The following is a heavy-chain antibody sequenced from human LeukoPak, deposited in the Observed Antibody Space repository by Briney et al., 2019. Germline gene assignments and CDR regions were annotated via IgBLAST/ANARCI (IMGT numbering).Heavy chain of an antibody. V-gene: IGHV3-64*01. Sequence: GGSLRLSCAASGFTFSSYAMHWVRQAPGKGLEYVSAISSNGGSTYYANSVKGRFTIPRDNSKNTLYLQMGSLRAEDMAVYDCARIVRPAINYYWGQGTLVTVSS. D-gene: IGHD1-26*01. J-gene: IGHJ4*02. CDR3: ARIVRPAINYY. CDR1: GFTFSSYA. CDR2: ISSNGGST.